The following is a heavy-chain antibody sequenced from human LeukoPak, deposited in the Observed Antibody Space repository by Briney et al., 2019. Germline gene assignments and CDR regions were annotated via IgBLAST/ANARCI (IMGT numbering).Heavy chain of an antibody. D-gene: IGHD2-21*01. CDR2: IYTSGST. CDR1: GGSISSYY. CDR3: ARDIPYCGGDCYWRYNWFDP. V-gene: IGHV4-4*07. Sequence: SETLSLTCTVSGGSISSYYWSWIRQPAGKGLEWIGRIYTSGSTNYNPSLKSRVTMSVDTSKNQFSLKLSSVTAADTAVYYCARDIPYCGGDCYWRYNWFDPWGQGTLVTVSS. J-gene: IGHJ5*02.